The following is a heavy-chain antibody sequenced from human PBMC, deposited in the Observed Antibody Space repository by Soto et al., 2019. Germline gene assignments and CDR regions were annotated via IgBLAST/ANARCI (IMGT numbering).Heavy chain of an antibody. Sequence: QVQLVQSGAEVKKPGASVKVSCKASGYTFTSYDINWGRQATGQGLEWMGWMNPNSGNTAYAQKFQGRVTMTSNTSIRTAYMELSSLRSDETAVYYCARERRDGYDNWGQGTLVTVSS. CDR3: ARERRDGYDN. V-gene: IGHV1-8*01. CDR1: GYTFTSYD. D-gene: IGHD5-12*01. CDR2: MNPNSGNT. J-gene: IGHJ4*02.